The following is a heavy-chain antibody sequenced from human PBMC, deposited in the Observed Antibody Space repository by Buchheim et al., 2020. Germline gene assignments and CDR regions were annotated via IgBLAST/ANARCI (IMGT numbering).Heavy chain of an antibody. D-gene: IGHD1-26*01. J-gene: IGHJ2*01. CDR1: GYTFTSYH. CDR2: FNPTGGST. CDR3: ARRTVGANGYFDL. V-gene: IGHV1-46*01. Sequence: QVQLVQSGAEVKKPGASVKVSCKASGYTFTSYHIHWVRQAPGQGLEWMGIFNPTGGSTSYAQKFQGRVTVTRDKSTSTVYMELSSLRSEDTAVYYCARRTVGANGYFDLWGRGTL.